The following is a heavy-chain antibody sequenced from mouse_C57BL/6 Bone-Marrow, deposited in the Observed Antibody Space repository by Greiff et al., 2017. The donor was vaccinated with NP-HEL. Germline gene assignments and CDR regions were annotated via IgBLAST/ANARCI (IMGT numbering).Heavy chain of an antibody. D-gene: IGHD1-1*02. Sequence: EVKLVESGGGLVKPGGSLKLSCAASGFTFSDYGMHWVRQAPEKGLEWVAYISSGSSTIYYADTVKGRFTISRDNAKNTLFLHMTSLRSEDTARYYCARGVEDWGQGTTLTVSS. CDR1: GFTFSDYG. CDR3: ARGVED. CDR2: ISSGSSTI. V-gene: IGHV5-17*01. J-gene: IGHJ2*01.